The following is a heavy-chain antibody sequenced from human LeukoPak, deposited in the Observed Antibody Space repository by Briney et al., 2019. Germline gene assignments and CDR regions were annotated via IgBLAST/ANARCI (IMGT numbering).Heavy chain of an antibody. Sequence: SETLSLTCTVSGGSISSVGYYWSWIRQHPGKGLEWIGYIYYSGNTYYNPSLKSRVTISVDKSKSQFSLQLSSVTAADTAVYYCARDAEFYYGSGSYSSGIDVWGQGTTVTVSS. V-gene: IGHV4-31*03. D-gene: IGHD3-10*01. CDR2: IYYSGNT. CDR3: ARDAEFYYGSGSYSSGIDV. CDR1: GGSISSVGYY. J-gene: IGHJ6*02.